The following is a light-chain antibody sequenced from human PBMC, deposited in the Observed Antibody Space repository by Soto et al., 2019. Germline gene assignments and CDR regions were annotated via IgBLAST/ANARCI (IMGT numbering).Light chain of an antibody. J-gene: IGLJ2*01. CDR2: EVN. CDR1: SSDVGSYNL. CDR3: CSYAGSSTLA. V-gene: IGLV2-23*02. Sequence: QSALTQPASVSGSPGQSITISCTGTSSDVGSYNLVSWYQQHPGKAPKLMIYEVNKRPSGVSNRFSGSKSGNTASLTISGLQAEDEADYYCCSYAGSSTLAFGGGTKVTVL.